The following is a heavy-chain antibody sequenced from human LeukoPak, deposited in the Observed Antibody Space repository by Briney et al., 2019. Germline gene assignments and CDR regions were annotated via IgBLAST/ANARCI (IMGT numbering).Heavy chain of an antibody. Sequence: SETPSLTCTVSGDSLNSGRYYWAWVRQPPGKGLEWIGSIYFAGTTSYNPSLKSRVTISVDTSKNQFSLKLTSLTAADTAVYYCARDPLRWYYFDYWGQGTLITVSS. CDR3: ARDPLRWYYFDY. D-gene: IGHD4-23*01. CDR2: IYFAGTT. V-gene: IGHV4-39*07. J-gene: IGHJ4*02. CDR1: GDSLNSGRYY.